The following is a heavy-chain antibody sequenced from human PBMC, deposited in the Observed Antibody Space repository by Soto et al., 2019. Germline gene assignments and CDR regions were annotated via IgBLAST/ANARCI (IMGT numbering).Heavy chain of an antibody. CDR2: IYNSGSI. D-gene: IGHD3-10*01. CDR1: GGSISSYY. CDR3: ARLLFGAANWFDP. J-gene: IGHJ5*02. Sequence: SETLSLTCTVSGGSISSYYWSWIRQPPGKGLEWIGYIYNSGSINYNPSLKSRVTISLDTSKNQFSLKLSSVTAADTAVYYCARLLFGAANWFDPWGQGTLVTVSS. V-gene: IGHV4-59*01.